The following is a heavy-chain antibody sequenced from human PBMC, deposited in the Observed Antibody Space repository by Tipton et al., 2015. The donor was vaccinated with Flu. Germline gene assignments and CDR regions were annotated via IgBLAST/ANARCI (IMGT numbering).Heavy chain of an antibody. Sequence: QLVQSGGGVVQPGGSLRLSCAASGFTFSGYGMHWVRQAPGKGLEWVAFIRHDESDKYYADSVKGRFTISRDNSKSALYLVVNSLRADDTAVYYCAKDGWDTSGWYPFDYWGQGTLVTVSS. J-gene: IGHJ4*02. CDR2: IRHDESDK. V-gene: IGHV3-30*02. CDR3: AKDGWDTSGWYPFDY. CDR1: GFTFSGYG. D-gene: IGHD6-19*01.